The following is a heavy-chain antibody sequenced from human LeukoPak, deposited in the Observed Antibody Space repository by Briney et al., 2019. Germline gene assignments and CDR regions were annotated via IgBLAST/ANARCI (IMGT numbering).Heavy chain of an antibody. CDR2: ISWNNASI. CDR3: AKDMGGSGSSAFDN. V-gene: IGHV3-9*01. D-gene: IGHD3-10*01. CDR1: GRMLEDYA. Sequence: PGRSLRLSCAASGRMLEDYAMHWVRQLPGKGLEWVSGISWNNASIAYADSVKGRVTISRDNANKSLYLQMNGLRTEDTALYYCAKDMGGSGSSAFDNWGQGTLVTVSS. J-gene: IGHJ4*02.